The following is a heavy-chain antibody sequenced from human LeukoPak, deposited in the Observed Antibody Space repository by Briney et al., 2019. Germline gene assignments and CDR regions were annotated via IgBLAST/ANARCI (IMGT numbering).Heavy chain of an antibody. Sequence: SVKVSCKASGYTFTSYYIHWVRQAPGQGLEWMGGIIPIFGTVNYAQKFQGRVTITADESTSTAYMEMSSLRSEDTAVYYCAGRRRIRYCSSNSCYAKWFDPWAREPWSPSRQ. CDR1: GYTFTSYY. J-gene: IGHJ5*02. V-gene: IGHV1-69*13. CDR2: IIPIFGTV. CDR3: AGRRRIRYCSSNSCYAKWFDP. D-gene: IGHD2-2*01.